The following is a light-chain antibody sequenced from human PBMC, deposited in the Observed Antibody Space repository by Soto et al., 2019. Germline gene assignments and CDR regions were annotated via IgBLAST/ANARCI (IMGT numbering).Light chain of an antibody. CDR3: EQRSNWQYT. CDR1: QSVSGY. Sequence: ELVLTQSPATLSLSPGERATLSCRASQSVSGYSAWYKQKPRQAPRLLLYDTSNRATGIPARFSGSGSGTDFTLTIGGLEPEDFAVYYCEQRSNWQYTFGLGTRLEIK. CDR2: DTS. J-gene: IGKJ2*01. V-gene: IGKV3-11*01.